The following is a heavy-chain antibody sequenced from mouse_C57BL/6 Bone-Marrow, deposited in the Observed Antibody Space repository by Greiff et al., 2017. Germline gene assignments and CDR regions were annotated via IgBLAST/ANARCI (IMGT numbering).Heavy chain of an antibody. V-gene: IGHV1-64*01. Sequence: VKLLQPGAELVKPGASVTLSCTASGYTFTSYWLHWVKQRPGQGLEWIGMIHPNSGSTNYNEKFKSKATLTVDKSSSTAYMQLSSLTSEDSAVYYCTSGIYYYSISVFAYWGQGTLVTVSA. CDR3: TSGIYYYSISVFAY. D-gene: IGHD1-1*01. J-gene: IGHJ3*01. CDR1: GYTFTSYW. CDR2: IHPNSGST.